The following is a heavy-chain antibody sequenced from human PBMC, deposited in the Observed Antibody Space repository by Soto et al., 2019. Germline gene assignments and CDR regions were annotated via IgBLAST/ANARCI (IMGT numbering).Heavy chain of an antibody. V-gene: IGHV1-3*01. CDR3: ASQAEGRDNSGY. J-gene: IGHJ4*02. Sequence: QVQLVQSGAEVKKPGASVKVSCKASGYTFTSYAMHWVRQAPGQRLEWMGWINAGNGNTKYSQKFQGRVTITRDTHESTAYMEMSVLRSEDTAVYYGASQAEGRDNSGYWGQGTLVTVSS. D-gene: IGHD2-21*01. CDR2: INAGNGNT. CDR1: GYTFTSYA.